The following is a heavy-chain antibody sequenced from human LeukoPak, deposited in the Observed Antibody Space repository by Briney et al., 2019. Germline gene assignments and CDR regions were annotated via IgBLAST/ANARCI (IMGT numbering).Heavy chain of an antibody. CDR2: IYYSVST. D-gene: IGHD1-14*01. V-gene: IGHV4-31*03. J-gene: IGHJ4*02. CDR1: VGSISSGRYY. Sequence: SETLSLTCTVSVGSISSGRYYWFWIRQHPGKGLEHIGYIYYSVSTFYNPSLKGRVSISVDTSKNQFSLNLSSVTAADTAVYYCASVTGGGVHFDSGGQGTLVTVSS. CDR3: ASVTGGGVHFDS.